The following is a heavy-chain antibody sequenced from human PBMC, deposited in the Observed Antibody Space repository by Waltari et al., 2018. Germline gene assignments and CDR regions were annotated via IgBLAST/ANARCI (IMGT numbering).Heavy chain of an antibody. CDR1: GYTFTDYY. V-gene: IGHV1-69-2*01. CDR3: ATAPPDRWAQTASWFDP. CDR2: VDPEYGET. D-gene: IGHD1-26*01. Sequence: EVQLVQSGAEVKKPGATVKISCKASGYTFTDYYMHWVQQAPGKWLEWMGRVDPEYGETIYAEKYQGRVTITADTSTDTAYMELSSLRSEDTAVYYCATAPPDRWAQTASWFDPWGQGTLVTVSS. J-gene: IGHJ5*02.